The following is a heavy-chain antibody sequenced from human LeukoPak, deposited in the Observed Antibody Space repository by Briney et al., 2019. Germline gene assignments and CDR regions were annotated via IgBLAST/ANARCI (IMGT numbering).Heavy chain of an antibody. D-gene: IGHD6-13*01. CDR2: IYYSGST. V-gene: IGHV4-39*01. CDR3: ASDKGYSNNYFDY. Sequence: SETLSLTCTVSGGSISSSSYYWGWIRQPPGKGLEWIGSIYYSGSTYYNPSLKSRVTISVDTSKNQFSLKLSSVTAADTALYYCASDKGYSNNYFDYWGQGTLVTVSS. J-gene: IGHJ4*01. CDR1: GGSISSSSYY.